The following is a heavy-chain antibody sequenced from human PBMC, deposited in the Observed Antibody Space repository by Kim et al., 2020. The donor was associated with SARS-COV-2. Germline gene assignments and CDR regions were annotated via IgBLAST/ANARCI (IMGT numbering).Heavy chain of an antibody. D-gene: IGHD3-3*01. J-gene: IGHJ4*02. V-gene: IGHV3-48*03. CDR2: ISSSGSTI. CDR1: GFTFSSYE. Sequence: GGSLRLSCAASGFTFSSYEMNWVRQAPGKGLEWVSYISSSGSTIYYADSVKGRFTISRDNAKNSLYLQMNSLRAEDTAVYYCARGYYDFWSGYYTGNYFDYWGQGTLVTVSS. CDR3: ARGYYDFWSGYYTGNYFDY.